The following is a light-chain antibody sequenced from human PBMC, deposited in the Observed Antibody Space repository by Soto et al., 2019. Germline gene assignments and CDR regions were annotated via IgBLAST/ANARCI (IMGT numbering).Light chain of an antibody. CDR1: SSDVGVYDY. CDR2: EVT. Sequence: QSALTQPPSASGSPGQSVTISCTGTSSDVGVYDYVSWYQQHPGKAPKLLIYEVTIRPSGVSDRYSGSKSGNTASLTGSGLQAEDEADYYCSSYTGGNPSYVFGTGTKVTVL. CDR3: SSYTGGNPSYV. J-gene: IGLJ1*01. V-gene: IGLV2-8*01.